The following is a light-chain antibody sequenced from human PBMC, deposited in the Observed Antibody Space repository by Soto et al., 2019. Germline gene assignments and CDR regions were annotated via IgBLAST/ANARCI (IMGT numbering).Light chain of an antibody. CDR3: QQYGSSPPWT. V-gene: IGKV3-20*01. CDR2: GAS. CDR1: QSVSSSY. Sequence: EIVLTQSPGTLSLSPGERATLSCRASQSVSSSYLAWYQQKPGQAPRLLIYGASSRATGIPDRFSGSGSGTGFTLTISRLEPEDFAVYYCQQYGSSPPWTFGQGTKGEIK. J-gene: IGKJ1*01.